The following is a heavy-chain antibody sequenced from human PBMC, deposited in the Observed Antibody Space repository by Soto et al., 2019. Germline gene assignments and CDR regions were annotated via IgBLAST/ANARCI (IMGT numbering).Heavy chain of an antibody. V-gene: IGHV1-3*01. CDR2: INAGNGNT. CDR1: GYTFTSYA. D-gene: IGHD1-20*01. Sequence: ASVKVSCKASGYTFTSYAMHWVRQAPGQRLEWMGWINAGNGNTKYSQKLQGRVTITRDTSASTAYMELSSLRSEDTAVYYCARDLYNWKFDYWGQGTLVTVSS. J-gene: IGHJ4*02. CDR3: ARDLYNWKFDY.